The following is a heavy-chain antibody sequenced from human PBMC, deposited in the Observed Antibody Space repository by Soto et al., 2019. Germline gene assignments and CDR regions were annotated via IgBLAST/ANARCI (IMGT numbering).Heavy chain of an antibody. CDR3: ARGGVVVAATPSYYYYYMDF. J-gene: IGHJ6*03. CDR2: INHSGST. Sequence: SETLSLTCAVYGGSFSGYYWSWIRQPPGKGLEWIGEINHSGSTNYNPSLKSRVTISVDTSKNQFSLKLSSVTAADTAVYYCARGGVVVAATPSYYYYYMDFWGQGTTVTVSS. CDR1: GGSFSGYY. D-gene: IGHD2-15*01. V-gene: IGHV4-34*01.